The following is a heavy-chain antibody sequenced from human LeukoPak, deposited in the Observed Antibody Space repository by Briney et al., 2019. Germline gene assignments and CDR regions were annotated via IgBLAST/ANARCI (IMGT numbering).Heavy chain of an antibody. V-gene: IGHV4-59*01. CDR3: ARGRGVRDYYDSSGPSYYGMDV. J-gene: IGHJ6*02. D-gene: IGHD3-22*01. CDR2: IYYSGST. CDR1: GGSISSYY. Sequence: SETLSLTCTVSGGSISSYYWGWIRQPPGKGLEWIGYIYYSGSTNYNPSLKSRVTISVDTSKNQFSLKLSSVTAADTAVYYCARGRGVRDYYDSSGPSYYGMDVWGQGTTVTVSS.